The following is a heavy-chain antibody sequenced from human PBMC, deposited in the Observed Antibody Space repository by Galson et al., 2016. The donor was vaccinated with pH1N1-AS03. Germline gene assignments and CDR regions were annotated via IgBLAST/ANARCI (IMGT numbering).Heavy chain of an antibody. V-gene: IGHV3-23*01. CDR3: AKKFYYDSSGHHLDVADV. D-gene: IGHD3-22*01. CDR1: GFTFSNYA. Sequence: LRLSCAASGFTFSNYAMTWVRQAPGEGLEWVSSISGSGGSTNSADSVRDRFSISRDNSKNTLFLQMNRLRADDTAVYYCAKKFYYDSSGHHLDVADVWGQGTAVTVSS. J-gene: IGHJ3*01. CDR2: ISGSGGST.